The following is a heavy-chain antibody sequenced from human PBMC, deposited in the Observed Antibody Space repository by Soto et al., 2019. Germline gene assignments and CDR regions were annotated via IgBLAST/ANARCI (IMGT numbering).Heavy chain of an antibody. V-gene: IGHV1-3*01. CDR1: ENTFSTYL. J-gene: IGHJ5*02. CDR3: AGPHDRAGLGT. Sequence: ASVKVSCKASENTFSTYLVHWVRQVHGQGLEWMGWHNGYNGQTEYSQKFQGRVTITRDTSAKTAYLELRSLTSEDTAVYYCAGPHDRAGLGTCGPGTMVTVFS. CDR2: HNGYNGQT. D-gene: IGHD1-1*01.